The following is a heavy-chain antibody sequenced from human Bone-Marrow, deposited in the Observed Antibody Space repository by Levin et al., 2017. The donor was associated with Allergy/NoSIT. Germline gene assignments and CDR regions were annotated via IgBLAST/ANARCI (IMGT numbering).Heavy chain of an antibody. V-gene: IGHV3-23*01. CDR2: ISGSGTIT. J-gene: IGHJ4*02. CDR3: AKEGLAVAGYYFDS. Sequence: SGGSLRLSCAASGFTFSSYAMSWVRQAPGKGLEWVSSISGSGTITHYAESVKGRFTISRDISKNMLHLQMNSPRAEDTAIYFCAKEGLAVAGYYFDSWGQGTLVTVSS. CDR1: GFTFSSYA. D-gene: IGHD6-19*01.